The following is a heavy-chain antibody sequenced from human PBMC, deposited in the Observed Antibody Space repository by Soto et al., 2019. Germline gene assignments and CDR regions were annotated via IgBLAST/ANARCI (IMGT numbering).Heavy chain of an antibody. V-gene: IGHV4-30-2*01. D-gene: IGHD1-7*01. J-gene: IGHJ4*02. CDR2: IYHSGST. Sequence: TLSLTCTVSGGSISSGGYSWSWIRQPPGKGLEWIGYIYHSGSTYYNPSLKSRVTISRDSTKQTLYLQMNSLRPDDTAMYYCARDGVYSTEYTWNYGTYFDYWGQGALVTVSS. CDR3: ARDGVYSTEYTWNYGTYFDY. CDR1: GGSISSGGYS.